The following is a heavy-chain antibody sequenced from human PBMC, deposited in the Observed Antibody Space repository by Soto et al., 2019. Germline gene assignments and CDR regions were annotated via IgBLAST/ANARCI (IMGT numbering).Heavy chain of an antibody. J-gene: IGHJ5*02. Sequence: SETLSLTCTVFGGSISSSSYYWGWIRQPPGKGLEWIGSIYYSGSTYYNPSLKSRVTISVDTSKNQFSLKLSSVTAADTAVYYCARHSITIFGVVIIQYNWFDPWGQGTLVTVSS. D-gene: IGHD3-3*01. V-gene: IGHV4-39*01. CDR3: ARHSITIFGVVIIQYNWFDP. CDR2: IYYSGST. CDR1: GGSISSSSYY.